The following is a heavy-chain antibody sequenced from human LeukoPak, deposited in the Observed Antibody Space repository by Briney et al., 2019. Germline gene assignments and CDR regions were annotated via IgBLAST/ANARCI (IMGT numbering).Heavy chain of an antibody. J-gene: IGHJ4*02. CDR2: IRSKAYGGTT. Sequence: GGSLRLSCTASGFTFGDYAMSWVRQAPGKGLEWVGFIRSKAYGGTTEYAASVKGRFTISRDDSKSIAYLQMNSLKTEDTAVYYCTRVLPLAALGPEVYFDYWGQGTLVTVSS. D-gene: IGHD3-16*01. V-gene: IGHV3-49*04. CDR1: GFTFGDYA. CDR3: TRVLPLAALGPEVYFDY.